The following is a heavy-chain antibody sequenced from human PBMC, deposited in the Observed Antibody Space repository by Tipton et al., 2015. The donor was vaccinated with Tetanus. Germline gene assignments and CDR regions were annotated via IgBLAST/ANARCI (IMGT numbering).Heavy chain of an antibody. D-gene: IGHD4-11*01. V-gene: IGHV3-7*01. Sequence: GCLRLSCAASGYTFSNHWMTWVRQAPGKGLEWVANINKDGSKKYYVDSMKGRFTISRDNAKNSLFLQMNSLRAEDTAVYYCARECEYSPDSWGQGTLVSVSS. CDR2: INKDGSKK. CDR3: ARECEYSPDS. J-gene: IGHJ4*02. CDR1: GYTFSNHW.